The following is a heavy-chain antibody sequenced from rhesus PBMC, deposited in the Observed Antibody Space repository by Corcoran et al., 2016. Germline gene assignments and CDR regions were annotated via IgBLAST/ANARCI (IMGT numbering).Heavy chain of an antibody. CDR2: ISATDGST. V-gene: IGHV4-173*01. CDR3: ARGLFYFDY. J-gene: IGHJ4*01. Sequence: QVQLQESGPGLVKPSETLSLTCAVSGGSLKNNPWTWTRQPPGKGLEWIGYISATDGSTDHNPSLRSRITISTDTSKNQFSLKLNSLTAADTAVYYCARGLFYFDYWGQGVLVSVSS. CDR1: GGSLKNNP.